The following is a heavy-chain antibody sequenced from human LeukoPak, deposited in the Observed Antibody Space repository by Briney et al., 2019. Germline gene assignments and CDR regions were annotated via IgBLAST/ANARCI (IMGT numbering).Heavy chain of an antibody. D-gene: IGHD1-20*01. Sequence: GASVKVSCKASGYTFTGYYMHWGRQATGQGLEWMGGINPNSGGTNYAQKFQGWVTMTRDTSISTAYMELSRLRSDDTAVYYCARGGITGTTRGPTRLNDAFDIWGQGTMVTVSS. J-gene: IGHJ3*02. V-gene: IGHV1-2*04. CDR2: INPNSGGT. CDR3: ARGGITGTTRGPTRLNDAFDI. CDR1: GYTFTGYY.